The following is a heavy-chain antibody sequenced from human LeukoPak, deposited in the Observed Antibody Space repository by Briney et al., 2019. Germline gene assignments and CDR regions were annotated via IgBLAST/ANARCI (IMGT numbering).Heavy chain of an antibody. J-gene: IGHJ4*02. D-gene: IGHD3-3*01. CDR2: INWNSGSI. CDR3: ARDSHITYFDFWRGSFDY. V-gene: IGHV3-9*01. Sequence: PRGSLRLSCAASGFTFDDYAMHWVRQAPGKGLEWVSGINWNSGSIGYADSVKGRFTISRDNAKNSLYLQMNSLRAEDTALYYCARDSHITYFDFWRGSFDYWGQGTLVTVSS. CDR1: GFTFDDYA.